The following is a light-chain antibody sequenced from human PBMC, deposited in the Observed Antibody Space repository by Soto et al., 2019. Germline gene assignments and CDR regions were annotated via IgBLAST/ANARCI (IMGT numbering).Light chain of an antibody. CDR2: DTS. Sequence: QAVVTQEPSLTVSPGGSVTLTCGSSTGDVTTGHYPYWFQQKPGQAPRALIYDTSDKHSWTPARFSGSLLGGKAALALSGAQPEDEAEYYCLLFYSGVQIFGGGTKLTV. J-gene: IGLJ2*01. CDR3: LLFYSGVQI. CDR1: TGDVTTGHY. V-gene: IGLV7-46*01.